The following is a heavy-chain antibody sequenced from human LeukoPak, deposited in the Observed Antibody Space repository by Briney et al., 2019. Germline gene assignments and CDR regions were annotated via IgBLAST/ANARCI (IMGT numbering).Heavy chain of an antibody. Sequence: TGGSLRLSCAASGFTFSSYAMYWVRQAPGKGLEWVTIIWYDGSNKNYADSVKGRFTISRDNSKNTLYLQMNSLRAEDTAVYYCARGAYCSGGRCPGAFDIWGQGTMVTVSS. CDR3: ARGAYCSGGRCPGAFDI. J-gene: IGHJ3*02. CDR2: IWYDGSNK. V-gene: IGHV3-33*01. CDR1: GFTFSSYA. D-gene: IGHD2-15*01.